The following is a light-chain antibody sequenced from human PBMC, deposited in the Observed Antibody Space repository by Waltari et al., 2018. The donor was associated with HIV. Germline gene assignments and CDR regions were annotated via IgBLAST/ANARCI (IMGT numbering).Light chain of an antibody. CDR3: MHTLQTPWT. V-gene: IGKV2-28*01. J-gene: IGKJ1*01. CDR2: LAS. CDR1: QSLTHDNGFKY. Sequence: IGVTQSPRSLPVSSGEPASISCKSSQSLTHDNGFKYLDWYVQRPVQSPQLLIHLASSRATGASDRISATVSGTNFTLTILKIEASDVGIYYCMHTLQTPWTFGQGTRV.